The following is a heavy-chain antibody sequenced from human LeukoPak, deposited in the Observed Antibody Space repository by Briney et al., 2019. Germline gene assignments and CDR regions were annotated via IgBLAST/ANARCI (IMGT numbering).Heavy chain of an antibody. CDR1: GFTYTNYA. D-gene: IGHD6-13*01. CDR2: ISGSGRST. CDR3: ARDATPALGTVYMDV. Sequence: GGSLRLSCAASGFTYTNYAMNWVRQAPEKGLEWVSVISGSGRSTYYADSVKGRFTISRDKSKNTLYLQMNSLRAEDTAIYYCARDATPALGTVYMDVWGKGTTVTISS. V-gene: IGHV3-23*01. J-gene: IGHJ6*03.